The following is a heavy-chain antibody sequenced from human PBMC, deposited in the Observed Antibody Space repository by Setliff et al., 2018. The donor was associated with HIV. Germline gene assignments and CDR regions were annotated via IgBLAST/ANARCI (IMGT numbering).Heavy chain of an antibody. CDR3: ARDIPPEYPGFDL. CDR1: GFTVSDNY. V-gene: IGHV3-53*05. Sequence: PGGSLRLSCAASGFTVSDNYMSWVRQAPGKGLEWVSVIYRDGATYYADSVKGRFTISRDNSKNTVYLQMNSLRVEDTAVYYCARDIPPEYPGFDLWGQGTVVTVSS. D-gene: IGHD6-6*01. J-gene: IGHJ3*01. CDR2: IYRDGAT.